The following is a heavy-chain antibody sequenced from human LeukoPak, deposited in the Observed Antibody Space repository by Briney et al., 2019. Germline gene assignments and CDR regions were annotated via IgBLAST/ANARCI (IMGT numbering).Heavy chain of an antibody. Sequence: SETLSLTCAVYGGSFSGYYWSWTRQPPGKGLEWIGEINHSGSTNYNPSLKSRVTISVDTSKNQFSLKLSSVTAADTAVYYCARGRAHYYDSSGYYLTYYYYYYMDVWGKGTTVTVSS. CDR3: ARGRAHYYDSSGYYLTYYYYYYMDV. CDR2: INHSGST. V-gene: IGHV4-34*01. D-gene: IGHD3-22*01. CDR1: GGSFSGYY. J-gene: IGHJ6*03.